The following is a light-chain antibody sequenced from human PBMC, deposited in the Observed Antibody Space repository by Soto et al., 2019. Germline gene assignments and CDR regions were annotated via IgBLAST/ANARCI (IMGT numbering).Light chain of an antibody. CDR1: QTVGRY. V-gene: IGKV3-11*01. J-gene: IGKJ5*01. Sequence: EIVLTQSPATLSLSPGDRVTLSCRASQTVGRYLSWYQHSPGQGPRLLVYDASNRATGIPARFSGSGSEKDFTLTSGSLELEDFAVYYCQKRLHWPITFGQGHAWRSN. CDR2: DAS. CDR3: QKRLHWPIT.